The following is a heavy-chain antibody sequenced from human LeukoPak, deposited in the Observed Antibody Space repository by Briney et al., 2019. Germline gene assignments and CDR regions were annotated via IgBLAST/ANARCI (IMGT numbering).Heavy chain of an antibody. CDR2: ISSSGSTI. D-gene: IGHD3-3*01. CDR1: GFTFSDYY. V-gene: IGHV3-11*04. Sequence: GGSLRLSCAASGFTFSDYYMSWIRQAPGKGLEWVSYISSSGSTIYYADSVKGRFTISRDNAKNSLYLQMNSLRAEDTAVYYCARWFSPYDFWSGYLGYWGQGTLVTVSS. CDR3: ARWFSPYDFWSGYLGY. J-gene: IGHJ4*02.